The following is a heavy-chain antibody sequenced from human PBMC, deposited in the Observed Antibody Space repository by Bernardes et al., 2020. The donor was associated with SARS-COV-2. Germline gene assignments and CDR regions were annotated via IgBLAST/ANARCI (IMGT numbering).Heavy chain of an antibody. CDR3: ARGGRYRIFGVVPPDYYYGMDV. Sequence: VGSLRLSCAASGFTFSSYDMHWVRQATGKGLEWVSAIGTAGDTYYPGSVKGRFTISRENAKNSLYLQMNSLRAGDTAVYYCARGGRYRIFGVVPPDYYYGMDVWGQGTTVTVSS. CDR2: IGTAGDT. V-gene: IGHV3-13*01. J-gene: IGHJ6*02. D-gene: IGHD3-3*01. CDR1: GFTFSSYD.